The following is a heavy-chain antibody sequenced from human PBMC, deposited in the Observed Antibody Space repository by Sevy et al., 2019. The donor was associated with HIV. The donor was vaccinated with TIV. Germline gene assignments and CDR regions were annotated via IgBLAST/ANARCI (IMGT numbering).Heavy chain of an antibody. Sequence: GGSLRLSCAASGFTFSSYWMHWVRHAPGKGLVWVSRISSDGSSTSYADSVRGRFTISRDNAKNTLYLQMNSLRADDTALYYCKRDGRATRDFDYWGQGTLVTVSS. J-gene: IGHJ4*02. CDR1: GFTFSSYW. CDR2: ISSDGSST. V-gene: IGHV3-74*01. D-gene: IGHD1-1*01. CDR3: KRDGRATRDFDY.